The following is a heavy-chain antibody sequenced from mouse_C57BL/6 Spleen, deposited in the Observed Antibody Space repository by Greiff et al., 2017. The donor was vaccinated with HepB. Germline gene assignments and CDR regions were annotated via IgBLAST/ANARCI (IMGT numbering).Heavy chain of an antibody. J-gene: IGHJ3*01. Sequence: EVKVVESGGGLVKPGGSLKLSCAASGFTFSSYTMSWVRQTPEKRLEWVATISGGGGNTYYPDSVKGRFTISRDNAKNTLYLQMSSLRSEDTALYDCARLGYYGSSFAYWGQGTLVTVSA. V-gene: IGHV5-9*01. CDR1: GFTFSSYT. CDR3: ARLGYYGSSFAY. CDR2: ISGGGGNT. D-gene: IGHD1-1*01.